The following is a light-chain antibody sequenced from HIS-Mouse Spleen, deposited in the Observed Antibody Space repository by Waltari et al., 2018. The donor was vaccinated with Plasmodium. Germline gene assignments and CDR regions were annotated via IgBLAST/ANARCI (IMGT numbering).Light chain of an antibody. CDR1: QSVSSN. CDR3: QQYNNWPAWT. Sequence: EIVMTQSPATLSVSPGDSATHSCRASQSVSSNLAWYQQKPGQAPRLLIYGASTRATGIPARFSGSGSGTEFTLTISSLQSEDFAVYYCQQYNNWPAWTFGQGTKVEIK. V-gene: IGKV3-15*01. CDR2: GAS. J-gene: IGKJ1*01.